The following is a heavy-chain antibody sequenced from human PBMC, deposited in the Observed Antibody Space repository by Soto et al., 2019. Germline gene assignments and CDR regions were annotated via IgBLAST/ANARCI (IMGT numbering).Heavy chain of an antibody. V-gene: IGHV1-18*01. CDR3: ARGRYGDY. J-gene: IGHJ4*02. D-gene: IGHD1-1*01. CDR1: GYTFTNYG. CDR2: ISAHNGNT. Sequence: QVHLVQSGAEVKKPGASVKVSCKASGYTFTNYGITWVRQAPGQGLEWMGWISAHNGNTDYAQKLQGRVIVTRDTSTSTAYMELRSLRSDATAVYYCARGRYGDYWGQGALVTVSS.